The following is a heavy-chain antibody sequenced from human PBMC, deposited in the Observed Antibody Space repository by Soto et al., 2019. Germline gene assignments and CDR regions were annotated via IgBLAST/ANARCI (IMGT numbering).Heavy chain of an antibody. D-gene: IGHD3-16*01. V-gene: IGHV1-2*04. CDR1: GYTFTGYY. CDR3: ARAVNYDYVWGRPGSNWFDP. CDR2: INPNSGGT. J-gene: IGHJ5*02. Sequence: ASVQVSCQASGYTFTGYYMHWVRQAPGQGLEWMGWINPNSGGTNYAQKFQGWVTMTRDTSISTAYMELSRLRSDDTAVYYCARAVNYDYVWGRPGSNWFDPWGQGTLVTVS.